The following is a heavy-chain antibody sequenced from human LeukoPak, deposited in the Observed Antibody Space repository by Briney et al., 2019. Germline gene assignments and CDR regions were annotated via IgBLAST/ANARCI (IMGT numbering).Heavy chain of an antibody. D-gene: IGHD3-10*01. CDR2: INHSGST. CDR3: ARVGYYGSGNAGDY. CDR1: GGSFSGYY. V-gene: IGHV4-34*01. Sequence: SETLSLTCAVYGGSFSGYYWSWIRQPPGKGLEWIGEINHSGSTNSNPSLKSRVTISVDTSKNQFSLKLSSVTAADTAVYYCARVGYYGSGNAGDYWGQGTLVTVSS. J-gene: IGHJ4*02.